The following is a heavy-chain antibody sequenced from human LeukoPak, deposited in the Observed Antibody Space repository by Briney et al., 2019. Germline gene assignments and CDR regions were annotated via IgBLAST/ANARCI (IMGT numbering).Heavy chain of an antibody. Sequence: GGSLRLSCAASGFTFDDYTMHWVRQAPGKGLEWVSLISWDGGSTYYADSVKGRFTISRDNSKNSLYLQMNSLRTEDTALYYCAKDSGGIAAAGLSDAFDIWGQGTMVTVSS. D-gene: IGHD6-13*01. J-gene: IGHJ3*02. CDR3: AKDSGGIAAAGLSDAFDI. CDR2: ISWDGGST. CDR1: GFTFDDYT. V-gene: IGHV3-43*01.